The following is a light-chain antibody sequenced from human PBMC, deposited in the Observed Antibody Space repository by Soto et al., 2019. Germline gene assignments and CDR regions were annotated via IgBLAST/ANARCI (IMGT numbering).Light chain of an antibody. CDR1: QDISIY. Sequence: DIQMTQSPSSLSASVGDRVTITCQASQDISIYLNWYQQKPGKAPKLLIYDASNLQTGVPSRFSGTGSGTDFTFTISSLQPEDVATYFYQQYDNLPFTFGPGSKVDIK. CDR2: DAS. V-gene: IGKV1-33*01. J-gene: IGKJ3*01. CDR3: QQYDNLPFT.